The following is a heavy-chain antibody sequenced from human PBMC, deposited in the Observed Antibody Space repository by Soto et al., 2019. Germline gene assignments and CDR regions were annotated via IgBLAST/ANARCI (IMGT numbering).Heavy chain of an antibody. D-gene: IGHD3-9*01. V-gene: IGHV1-46*01. J-gene: IGHJ6*02. CDR1: GYTFTSYY. Sequence: QVQLVQSGAEVKKPGASVKVSCKASGYTFTSYYMHWVRQAPGQGLEWMGIINPSGGSTSYAQKFQGRVTMTRDTSTSKVYMELSSLRSEDTAVYYCARIRRGLRYFDWLSRGVGYYYYGMDVWGQGTTVTVSS. CDR3: ARIRRGLRYFDWLSRGVGYYYYGMDV. CDR2: INPSGGST.